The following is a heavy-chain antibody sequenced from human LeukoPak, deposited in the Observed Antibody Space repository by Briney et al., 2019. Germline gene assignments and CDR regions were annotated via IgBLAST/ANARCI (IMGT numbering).Heavy chain of an antibody. D-gene: IGHD3-16*01. CDR3: AKVETRWGGAFDI. Sequence: PGGTLRLSCAASGFTFNDYSMHCVRHAPPKGLQWVSLISGDGGSTYYADSVKGRFTISRDNSKNSLSLQMTSLRTEDTALYYCAKVETRWGGAFDIWGQGTMVTVSS. CDR1: GFTFNDYS. V-gene: IGHV3-43*02. J-gene: IGHJ3*02. CDR2: ISGDGGST.